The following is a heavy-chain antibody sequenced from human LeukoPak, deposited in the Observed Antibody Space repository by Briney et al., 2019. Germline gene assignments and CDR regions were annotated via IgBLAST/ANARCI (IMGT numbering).Heavy chain of an antibody. D-gene: IGHD3-22*01. CDR1: GFTFSSYS. CDR3: ASWSTYYDSSGYPN. Sequence: GGSLRLSCAASGFTFSSYSMNWVRQAPGKGLEWVSSISSSSSYIYYADSVKGRFTISRDNAKNSLYLQMNSLRAEDTAVYYCASWSTYYDSSGYPNWGQGTLVTVSS. J-gene: IGHJ4*02. V-gene: IGHV3-21*01. CDR2: ISSSSSYI.